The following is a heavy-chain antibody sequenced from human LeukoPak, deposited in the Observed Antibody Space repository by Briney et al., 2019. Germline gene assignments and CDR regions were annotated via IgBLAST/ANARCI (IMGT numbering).Heavy chain of an antibody. D-gene: IGHD3-22*01. V-gene: IGHV4-59*01. J-gene: IGHJ4*02. CDR1: GGSITGSY. CDR2: IYYSGTT. CDR3: ARSKVTYYYDAGGYYYFDY. Sequence: SETLSLTCSVSGGSITGSYWSWIRQSPGKGLEWIGHIYYSGTTNYSPSVRSRVTISVDTSNNQFSLKLRSVTAADTAVYYCARSKVTYYYDAGGYYYFDYWGQGALVTVSS.